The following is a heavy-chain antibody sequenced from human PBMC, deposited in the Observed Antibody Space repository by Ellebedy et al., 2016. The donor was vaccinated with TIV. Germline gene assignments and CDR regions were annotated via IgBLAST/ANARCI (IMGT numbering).Heavy chain of an antibody. CDR2: ISYDGSNK. CDR1: GFTFSSYA. CDR3: ARDLSDYYDSSGYGYFDY. V-gene: IGHV3-30*01. D-gene: IGHD3-22*01. Sequence: PGGSLRLSCAASGFTFSSYAMHWVRQAPGKGLEWVAVISYDGSNKYYADSVKGRFTISRDNSKNTLYLQMNSLRAEDTAVYYCARDLSDYYDSSGYGYFDYWGQGTLVTVSS. J-gene: IGHJ4*02.